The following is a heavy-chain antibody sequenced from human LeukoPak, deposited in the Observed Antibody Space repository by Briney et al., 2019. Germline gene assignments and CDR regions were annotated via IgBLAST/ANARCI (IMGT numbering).Heavy chain of an antibody. V-gene: IGHV3-21*01. J-gene: IGHJ3*02. CDR1: GFTFSSYS. D-gene: IGHD5-18*01. Sequence: PGGSLRLSCAASGFTFSSYSMNWVRQAPGKGLEWVSSISSSSSYIYYADSVKGRFTISRDNAKNSLYLQMNSLRAEDTAVYYCARDIGDTAMVNDAFDIWGQGTMDTVSS. CDR3: ARDIGDTAMVNDAFDI. CDR2: ISSSSSYI.